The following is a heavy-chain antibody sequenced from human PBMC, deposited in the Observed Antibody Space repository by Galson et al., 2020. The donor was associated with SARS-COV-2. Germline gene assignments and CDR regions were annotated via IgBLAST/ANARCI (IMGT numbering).Heavy chain of an antibody. CDR3: AKGKWFGELLSPFDY. V-gene: IGHV3-30*18. D-gene: IGHD3-10*01. CDR2: ISDDGSNK. Sequence: GRSLRISWSASGFTFSSSGMHWVRQAPGKGLEWMAVISDDGSNKYYADSVKGRFTISRDNSKNTLYLQMNSLRAEDTALYYCAKGKWFGELLSPFDYWGQGTLVTVSS. J-gene: IGHJ4*02. CDR1: GFTFSSSG.